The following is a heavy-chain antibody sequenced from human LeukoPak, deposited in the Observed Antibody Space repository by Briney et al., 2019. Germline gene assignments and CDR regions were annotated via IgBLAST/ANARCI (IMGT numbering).Heavy chain of an antibody. V-gene: IGHV3-48*01. J-gene: IGHJ4*02. Sequence: GGSLRLSCAASGFTFSSYSMNWVRQAPGKGLEWVSYISSSSSTIFYADSVKGRFTISRDNAKNTVDLQMNSLSAEDAAVYYCASSSRWYSADWDWGQGTLVTVSS. D-gene: IGHD6-13*01. CDR2: ISSSSSTI. CDR3: ASSSRWYSADWD. CDR1: GFTFSSYS.